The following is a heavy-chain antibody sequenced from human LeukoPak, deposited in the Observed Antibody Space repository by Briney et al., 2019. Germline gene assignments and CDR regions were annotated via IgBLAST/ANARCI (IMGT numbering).Heavy chain of an antibody. CDR1: GFTFSSYA. Sequence: GRSLRLSCAASGFTFSSYAMHWVRQAPGKGLEWVAVISYDGSNKYYADSVKGRFTISRDNSKNTLYLQMNSLRAEDTAVYYCARDLGITIVGVTYYMDVWGKGTTVTVSS. V-gene: IGHV3-30-3*01. CDR3: ARDLGITIVGVTYYMDV. J-gene: IGHJ6*03. D-gene: IGHD1-26*01. CDR2: ISYDGSNK.